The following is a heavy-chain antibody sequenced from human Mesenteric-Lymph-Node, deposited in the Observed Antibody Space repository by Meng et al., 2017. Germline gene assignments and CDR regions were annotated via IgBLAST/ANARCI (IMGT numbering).Heavy chain of an antibody. Sequence: ASVKVSCKASGYTFTSYGISWVRQAPGQGLEWMGRINPNSGATNYAQKFQGRVSVTRDTSISTVYMELRTLRSDDTAVYYCARFIVGATYAFDIWGQGTMVTVSS. D-gene: IGHD1-26*01. J-gene: IGHJ3*02. CDR2: INPNSGAT. CDR1: GYTFTSYG. V-gene: IGHV1-2*06. CDR3: ARFIVGATYAFDI.